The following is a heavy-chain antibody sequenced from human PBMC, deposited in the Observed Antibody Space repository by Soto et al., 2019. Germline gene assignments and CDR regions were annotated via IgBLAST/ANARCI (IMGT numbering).Heavy chain of an antibody. V-gene: IGHV3-30*18. CDR1: GFTFSSYG. D-gene: IGHD5-12*01. Sequence: GGSLRLSCAASGFTFSSYGMHWVRQAPGKGLEWVAVISYDGSNKYYADSVKGRFTISRDNSKNTLYLQMNSLRAEDTAVYYCAKDPAVEMATITFFDYWGQGTLVTVSS. J-gene: IGHJ4*02. CDR3: AKDPAVEMATITFFDY. CDR2: ISYDGSNK.